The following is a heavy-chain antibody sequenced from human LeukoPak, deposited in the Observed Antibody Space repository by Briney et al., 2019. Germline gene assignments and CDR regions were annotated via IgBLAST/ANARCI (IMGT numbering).Heavy chain of an antibody. Sequence: GGSLTLSCAACGFAFSDYSMKWVRQAPGKGVEWVSYIRSSDHTIHYADSVKGRFTISRDNAKNSLYLEMNSLRDEDTAVYYCARVHRGYSYGRLDYWGQGTLVTVSS. CDR1: GFAFSDYS. V-gene: IGHV3-48*02. CDR2: IRSSDHTI. J-gene: IGHJ4*02. CDR3: ARVHRGYSYGRLDY. D-gene: IGHD5-18*01.